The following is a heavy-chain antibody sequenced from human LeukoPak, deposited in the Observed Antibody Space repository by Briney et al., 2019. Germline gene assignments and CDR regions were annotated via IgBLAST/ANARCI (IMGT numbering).Heavy chain of an antibody. D-gene: IGHD4/OR15-4a*01. Sequence: SGPSLVKPTQTLTLTCSFSGFSLTTTTQAVGWIRQPPGKALEWLALIFWDDDKRYSPSLKTRLTITKDTSKNQVVLTMTNMDPVDTATYYCAHYRLTYFGYWGQGTLVSVPS. V-gene: IGHV2-5*02. CDR1: GFSLTTTTQA. CDR2: IFWDDDK. J-gene: IGHJ4*02. CDR3: AHYRLTYFGY.